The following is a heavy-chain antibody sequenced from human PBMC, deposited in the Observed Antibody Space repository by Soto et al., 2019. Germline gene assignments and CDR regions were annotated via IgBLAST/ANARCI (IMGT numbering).Heavy chain of an antibody. CDR3: AREDRDRETGLVPAAIDGTDV. Sequence: SVKVSCNASGGTFSRYSITWVRQAPGHGLEWIGRIIPIFGIASYAQKFQGRVTITADESTSTAYMELSSLRSDDTAVYYCAREDRDRETGLVPAAIDGTDVWGQGTTVTVSS. V-gene: IGHV1-69*13. J-gene: IGHJ6*02. D-gene: IGHD2-2*01. CDR1: GGTFSRYS. CDR2: IIPIFGIA.